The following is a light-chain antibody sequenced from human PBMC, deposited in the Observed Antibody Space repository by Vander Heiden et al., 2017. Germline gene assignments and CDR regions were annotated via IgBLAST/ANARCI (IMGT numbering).Light chain of an antibody. J-gene: IGKJ1*01. CDR1: QSVSND. CDR3: QLYNHWSRT. CDR2: RAS. V-gene: IGKV3-15*01. Sequence: EIVMTQSPAILSVSPGERATLSCRASQSVSNDLAWYQKKPGQPPRLLIYRASTRATGVPARFSGSGSGTEFTLTMSSLQSEHFALYYCQLYNHWSRTFGPGTKVEIK.